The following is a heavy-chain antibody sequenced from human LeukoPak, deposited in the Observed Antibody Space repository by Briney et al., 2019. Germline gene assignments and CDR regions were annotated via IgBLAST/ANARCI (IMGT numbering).Heavy chain of an antibody. CDR2: ISASSSSI. CDR1: GFTFSSYS. V-gene: IGHV3-21*01. D-gene: IGHD3-3*01. Sequence: GGSLRLSCAASGFTFSSYSMHWVRQAPGKGLEWVSSISASSSSIYYADSVKGRFTISRDNAKNSLYLQMNSLRAEDTAVYYCARGIGRFLEWLLPHDYWGQGTLVTVSS. CDR3: ARGIGRFLEWLLPHDY. J-gene: IGHJ4*02.